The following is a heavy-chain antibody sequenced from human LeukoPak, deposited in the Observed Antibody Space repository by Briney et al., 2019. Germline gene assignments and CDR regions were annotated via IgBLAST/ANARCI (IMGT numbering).Heavy chain of an antibody. D-gene: IGHD7-27*01. V-gene: IGHV3-74*01. Sequence: GGSLRLSCAASGFTFSSYWMHWVRQAPGKGLVWVSRINTDGSSTSYADSVKGRFTISRDNAKNTLYLQMNSLRAEDTAVYYCAKSRGGTGDQYYYYYMDVWGKGTTVTVSS. J-gene: IGHJ6*03. CDR2: INTDGSST. CDR1: GFTFSSYW. CDR3: AKSRGGTGDQYYYYYMDV.